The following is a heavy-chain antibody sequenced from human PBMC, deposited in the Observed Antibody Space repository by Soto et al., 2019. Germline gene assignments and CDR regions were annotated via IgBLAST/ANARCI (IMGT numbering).Heavy chain of an antibody. CDR1: GGSISSSSYY. CDR2: IYYSGST. D-gene: IGHD2-2*01. V-gene: IGHV4-39*01. J-gene: IGHJ6*02. Sequence: SETLSLTCTVSGGSISSSSYYWGWIRQPPGKGLEWIGSIYYSGSTYYNPPLKSRVTISVDTSKNQFSLKLSSVTAADTAVYYCARLEVVPAAMRHCQYHSGIDVWGQGPSGTVS. CDR3: ARLEVVPAAMRHCQYHSGIDV.